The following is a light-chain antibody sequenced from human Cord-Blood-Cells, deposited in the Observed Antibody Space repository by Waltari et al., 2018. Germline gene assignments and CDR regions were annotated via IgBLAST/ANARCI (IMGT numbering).Light chain of an antibody. Sequence: SSLGASVGDRVAITCRASQSISSYLNWYQQKPGKAPKLLIYAASSLQSGVPSRFSGSGSGTAFTLTISSLQPEDFATYYCQQSYSTPPSFGQGTKVEIK. V-gene: IGKV1-39*01. CDR2: AAS. CDR1: QSISSY. CDR3: QQSYSTPPS. J-gene: IGKJ1*01.